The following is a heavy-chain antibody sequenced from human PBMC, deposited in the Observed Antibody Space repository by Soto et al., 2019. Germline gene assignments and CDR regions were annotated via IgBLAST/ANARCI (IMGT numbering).Heavy chain of an antibody. CDR1: GFTFSSYA. J-gene: IGHJ3*02. D-gene: IGHD6-13*01. V-gene: IGHV3-30-3*01. Sequence: QVQLVESGGGVVQPGRSLRLSCAASGFTFSSYAMHWVLQAPGKGLEWVAVISYDGSNKYYADSVQVRFTISRDNSKNTLYLQLNIQRADDTAVYYCARCDSSSCHAAFDIWGQGTLVTVSS. CDR3: ARCDSSSCHAAFDI. CDR2: ISYDGSNK.